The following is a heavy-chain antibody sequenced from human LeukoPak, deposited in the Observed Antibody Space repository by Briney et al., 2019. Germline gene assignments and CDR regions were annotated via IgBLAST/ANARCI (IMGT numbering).Heavy chain of an antibody. V-gene: IGHV3-23*01. CDR2: INYSGGTT. CDR3: TKGHYYGSGSYWV. Sequence: PGGSLRLSCAASGFTFSSYAMTWVRQAPGKGLEWVSAINYSGGTTYYADSVKGRFTISRDSSKKTLYLQMNSLRAEDTAVYYCTKGHYYGSGSYWVWGQGTPVTVSS. J-gene: IGHJ4*02. D-gene: IGHD3-10*01. CDR1: GFTFSSYA.